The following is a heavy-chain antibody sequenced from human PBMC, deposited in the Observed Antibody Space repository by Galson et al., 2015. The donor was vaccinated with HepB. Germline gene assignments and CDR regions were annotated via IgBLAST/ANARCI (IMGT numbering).Heavy chain of an antibody. V-gene: IGHV3-30*02. Sequence: SLRLSCAASGFIFSTYGMHWVRQAPGKGLEWVALIWYDGSNKYYADSVKDRFTISRDNSKNTLFLQMNNLRAEDTAVYYCAKDLWSGYSTGFDAFDMWGQGTMVTVSS. J-gene: IGHJ3*02. CDR1: GFIFSTYG. CDR3: AKDLWSGYSTGFDAFDM. CDR2: IWYDGSNK. D-gene: IGHD3-3*01.